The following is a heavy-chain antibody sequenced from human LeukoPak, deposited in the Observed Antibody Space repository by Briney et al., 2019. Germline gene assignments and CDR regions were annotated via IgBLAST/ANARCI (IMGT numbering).Heavy chain of an antibody. J-gene: IGHJ4*02. V-gene: IGHV3-23*01. D-gene: IGHD3-10*01. CDR3: AKAGVYGSGSYSLDY. CDR1: GFTFSSYG. Sequence: AGGSLRLSCAASGFTFSSYGMSWVRQAPGKGLEWVSAISGSGGSTYYADSVKGRFTISRDNSKNTLYLQMNSLRAEDTAVYYCAKAGVYGSGSYSLDYWGQGTLVTVSS. CDR2: ISGSGGST.